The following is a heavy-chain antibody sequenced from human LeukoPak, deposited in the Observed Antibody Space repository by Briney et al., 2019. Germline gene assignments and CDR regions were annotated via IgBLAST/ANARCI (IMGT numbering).Heavy chain of an antibody. D-gene: IGHD6-25*01. CDR3: ARDAAEGAFDI. CDR2: INSDVSST. V-gene: IGHV3-74*01. Sequence: PGGSLRLSCAASGFTFSSYWMHWVRQAPGKGLVWVSRINSDVSSTSYADSVKGRFTIPRDNAKNTLYLQMNSLRAEDTAVYYCARDAAEGAFDIWGQGTMVTVSS. CDR1: GFTFSSYW. J-gene: IGHJ3*02.